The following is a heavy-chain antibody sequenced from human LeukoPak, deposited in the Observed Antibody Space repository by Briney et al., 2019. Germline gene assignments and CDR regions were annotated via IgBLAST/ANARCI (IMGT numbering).Heavy chain of an antibody. CDR2: ISSNGGST. V-gene: IGHV3-64*01. CDR1: GFTFSSYA. Sequence: GGSLRRYCAAAGFTFSSYAMHWVRQAPGKGLEYVSAISSNGGSTYYANSVKGRFTISRDNSKNTLYLQMGSLRAEDMAVYYCTDAFDIWGQGTMVTVSS. J-gene: IGHJ3*02. CDR3: TDAFDI.